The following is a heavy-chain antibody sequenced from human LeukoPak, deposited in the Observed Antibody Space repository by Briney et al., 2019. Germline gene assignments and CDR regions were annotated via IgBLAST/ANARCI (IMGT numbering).Heavy chain of an antibody. CDR1: GFTFSSYA. J-gene: IGHJ4*02. CDR2: ISGSGGST. D-gene: IGHD3-10*01. CDR3: ATRGGQWFGELLQYYFDY. Sequence: GGSLRLSCAASGFTFSSYAMSWVRQAPGKGQEWVSAISGSGGSTYYADSVKGRFTISRDNSKNTLYLQMNSLRAEDTAVYYCATRGGQWFGELLQYYFDYWGQGTLVTVSS. V-gene: IGHV3-23*01.